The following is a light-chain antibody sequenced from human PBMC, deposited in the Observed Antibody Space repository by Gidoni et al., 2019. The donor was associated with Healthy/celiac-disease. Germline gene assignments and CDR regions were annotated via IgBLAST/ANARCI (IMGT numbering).Light chain of an antibody. V-gene: IGKV3-11*01. CDR2: DAS. CDR1: PSGSSY. Sequence: ELVLTQTEATLSLSPGVRSTLSCRASPSGSSYFDWDQQKPGQAPTLLIYDASNCATGSPARLSCSGSGTDTTLTISSLEPEDFAFYYCQRRSNWPRITFGQGTRLEIK. CDR3: QRRSNWPRIT. J-gene: IGKJ5*01.